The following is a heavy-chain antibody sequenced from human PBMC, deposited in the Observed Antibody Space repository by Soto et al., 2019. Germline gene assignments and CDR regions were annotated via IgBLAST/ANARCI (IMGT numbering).Heavy chain of an antibody. CDR3: ARGTVEMATIAFNFDY. Sequence: PSETLSLTCAVYGGSFSGYYWSWIRQPPGKGLEWIGEINHSGSTNYNPSLKSRVTISVDTSKNQFSLKLSSVTAADTAVYYCARGTVEMATIAFNFDYWGQGILVTVSS. CDR2: INHSGST. CDR1: GGSFSGYY. D-gene: IGHD5-12*01. V-gene: IGHV4-34*01. J-gene: IGHJ4*02.